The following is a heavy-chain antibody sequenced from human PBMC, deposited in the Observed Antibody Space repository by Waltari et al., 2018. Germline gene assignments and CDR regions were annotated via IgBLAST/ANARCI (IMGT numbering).Heavy chain of an antibody. CDR1: GFPFSNSA. V-gene: IGHV3-23*01. J-gene: IGHJ4*02. D-gene: IGHD3-22*01. CDR3: AKYSGGYYLYYFDY. CDR2: ISGSGETT. Sequence: EAQLLESGGDFVHPGGSLRLSCVVSGFPFSNSAMSWVRQAPGKGLEWCSGISGSGETTYYTEAVKGRFTISRDNSKNMLYLQMNSLRAEDTAVYYCAKYSGGYYLYYFDYWGQGTLVTVSS.